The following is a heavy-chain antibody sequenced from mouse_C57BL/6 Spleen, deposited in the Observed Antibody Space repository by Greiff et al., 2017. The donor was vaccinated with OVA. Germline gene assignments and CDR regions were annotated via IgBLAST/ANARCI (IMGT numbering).Heavy chain of an antibody. CDR3: ARGDYGGY. J-gene: IGHJ2*01. V-gene: IGHV1-82*01. CDR1: GYAFSSSW. Sequence: VQLQQSGPELVKPGASVKISCKASGYAFSSSWMNWVKQRPGKGLEWIGRIYPGDGDTNYNGKFKGKATLTADKSSSTAYMQLSSLTSEDSAVCYCARGDYGGYWGQGTTLTVSS. CDR2: IYPGDGDT. D-gene: IGHD1-1*01.